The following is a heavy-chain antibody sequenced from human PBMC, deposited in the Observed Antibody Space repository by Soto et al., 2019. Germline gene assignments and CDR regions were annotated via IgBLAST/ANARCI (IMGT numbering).Heavy chain of an antibody. Sequence: SVKVSCKAFGGTFSSYAISWVRQAPGQGLEWMGGIIPLFGTTNYAPKFQGRVAITADERARTAYMDLSSLKSEDTAVYYCATNNRASYHFDYWGQVTLVTVSS. CDR3: ATNNRASYHFDY. D-gene: IGHD3-16*02. V-gene: IGHV1-69*13. J-gene: IGHJ4*02. CDR1: GGTFSSYA. CDR2: IIPLFGTT.